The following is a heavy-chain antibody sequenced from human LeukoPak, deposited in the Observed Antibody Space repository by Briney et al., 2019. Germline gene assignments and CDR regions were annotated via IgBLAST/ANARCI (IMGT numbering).Heavy chain of an antibody. CDR2: ISGSGGST. CDR3: AKLGYCSGGSCYTIYYYYMDV. D-gene: IGHD2-15*01. Sequence: GGSLRLSCAASGFTFSSYGMSWVRQAPGKGLEWVSAISGSGGSTYYADSVKGRFTISRDNSKNTLYLQMNSLRAEDTAVYYCAKLGYCSGGSCYTIYYYYMDVWGKGTTVTISS. V-gene: IGHV3-23*01. J-gene: IGHJ6*03. CDR1: GFTFSSYG.